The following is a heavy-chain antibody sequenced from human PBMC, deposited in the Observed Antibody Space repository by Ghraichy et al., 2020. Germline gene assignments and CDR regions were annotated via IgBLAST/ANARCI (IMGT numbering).Heavy chain of an antibody. J-gene: IGHJ3*02. CDR2: IKSETDGGTT. Sequence: GGSLRLSCAASGFTFSNAWMSWVRQAPGKGLEWVGRIKSETDGGTTDYAAPVKGRFTISRDDSKNTLYLQMNSLKTEDTAVYYCTTYPVTRGAFDIWGQGTMVTVSS. CDR3: TTYPVTRGAFDI. V-gene: IGHV3-15*01. D-gene: IGHD2-15*01. CDR1: GFTFSNAW.